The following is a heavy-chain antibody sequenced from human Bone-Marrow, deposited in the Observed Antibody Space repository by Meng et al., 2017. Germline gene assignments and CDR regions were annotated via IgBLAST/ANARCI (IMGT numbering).Heavy chain of an antibody. V-gene: IGHV3-21*01. CDR1: GFTFSSYS. CDR2: ISSSSSYI. CDR3: ARESKRFGGGIN. J-gene: IGHJ4*02. Sequence: GESLKISCAASGFTFSSYSMNWVRQAPGKGLEWVSSISSSSSYIYYADSVKGRFTISRDNAKNSLYLQMNSLRAEDTAVYYCARESKRFGGGINWGQGTRVTVAS. D-gene: IGHD3-10*01.